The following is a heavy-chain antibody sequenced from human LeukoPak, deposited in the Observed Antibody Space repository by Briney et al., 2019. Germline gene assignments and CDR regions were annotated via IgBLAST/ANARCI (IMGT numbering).Heavy chain of an antibody. D-gene: IGHD3-9*01. V-gene: IGHV1-69*01. J-gene: IGHJ4*02. CDR3: ARGEGGLHYDILTGYSYFDY. CDR1: GGTFSSYA. CDR2: IIPIFGTA. Sequence: GSSVKVSCKASGGTFSSYAISWVRQAPGQGLEWMGGIIPIFGTANYAQKFQGRVTITADESTSTAYMELSSLRSEDTAVYYCARGEGGLHYDILTGYSYFDYWGQGTLVTVSS.